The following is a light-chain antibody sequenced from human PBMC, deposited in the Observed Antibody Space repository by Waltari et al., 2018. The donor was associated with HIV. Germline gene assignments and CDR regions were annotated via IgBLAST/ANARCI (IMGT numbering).Light chain of an antibody. V-gene: IGLV1-40*01. J-gene: IGLJ1*01. Sequence: QSVLTQPPSVSGAPGQTIIISCARNSSNNGAGYAAHLYQQFTGTAPKVLSTSNDSRRSVVPDPFSASKSGTSASLAIAGLRADDEADYFCQSYDSSLNVYIFGSGTTVTVL. CDR1: SSNNGAGYA. CDR3: QSYDSSLNVYI. CDR2: SND.